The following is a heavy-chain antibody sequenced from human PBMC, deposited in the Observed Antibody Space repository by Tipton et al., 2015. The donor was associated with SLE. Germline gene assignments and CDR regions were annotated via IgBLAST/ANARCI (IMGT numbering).Heavy chain of an antibody. D-gene: IGHD6-19*01. CDR3: ARDLGQWQNWFDP. V-gene: IGHV4-34*01. J-gene: IGHJ5*02. Sequence: LRLSCAVYGGSFSGYYWSWIRQPPGKGLEWIGEINHSGSTNYNPSLKSRVTISVDTSKNQFSLKLSSVTAADTAVYYCARDLGQWQNWFDPWGQGTLVTVSS. CDR1: GGSFSGYY. CDR2: INHSGST.